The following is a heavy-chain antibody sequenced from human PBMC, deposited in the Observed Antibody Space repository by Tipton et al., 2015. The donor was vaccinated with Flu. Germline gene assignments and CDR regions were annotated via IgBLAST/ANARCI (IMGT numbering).Heavy chain of an antibody. Sequence: SLRLSCVASGFPFRNYAMHWVRQTPGKGLEWLAGISAGDSITYYADSVRGRLTISRDNSKNTLFLRVSSLGVEDTALYYCAKDHISGSFLGFDSWGQGVRVTVSS. CDR3: AKDHISGSFLGFDS. D-gene: IGHD2/OR15-2a*01. J-gene: IGHJ4*02. V-gene: IGHV3-23*01. CDR2: ISAGDSIT. CDR1: GFPFRNYA.